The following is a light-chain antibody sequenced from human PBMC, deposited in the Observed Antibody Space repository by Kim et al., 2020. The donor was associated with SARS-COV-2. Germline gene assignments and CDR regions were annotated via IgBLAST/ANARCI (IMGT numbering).Light chain of an antibody. CDR3: QRYGGSPPYT. CDR1: QRLRDRF. J-gene: IGKJ2*01. V-gene: IGKV3-20*01. CDR2: AAS. Sequence: TVLTQSPGTLSLSPGERATLSCRASQRLRDRFLAWYQHKPGQAPRLLIYAASSWASGAPDRFSGSGSGTDFTLTINRLEPEDSAVYYCQRYGGSPPYTFGQGTKLEIK.